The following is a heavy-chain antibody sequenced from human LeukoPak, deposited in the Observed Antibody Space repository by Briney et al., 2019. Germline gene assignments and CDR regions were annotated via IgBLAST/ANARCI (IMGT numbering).Heavy chain of an antibody. D-gene: IGHD1-7*01. CDR1: GGSISSGAYY. Sequence: SQTLSLTCTVSGGSISSGAYYWSWIRQHPGKGLEWIGYIYYSGSTYHNPSLKSRVTISVDMSKNQFSLNLNSVIDADTAVYYCARVELWPTAHFDYWGQGTLVTVSS. CDR3: ARVELWPTAHFDY. V-gene: IGHV4-31*03. CDR2: IYYSGST. J-gene: IGHJ4*02.